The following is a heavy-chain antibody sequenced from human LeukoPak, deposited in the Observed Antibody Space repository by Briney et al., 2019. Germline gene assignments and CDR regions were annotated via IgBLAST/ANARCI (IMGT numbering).Heavy chain of an antibody. CDR3: ARESGSYYAFDI. CDR1: GGSISSYH. Sequence: PSETLSLTCTVSGGSISSYHWSWIRQPPGKGLEWLGYIYYSGSTNYNPSLKSRVTISVDTSKNQFFLKLSSVTAADTAVYYCARESGSYYAFDIWGQGTMVTVSS. CDR2: IYYSGST. V-gene: IGHV4-59*01. J-gene: IGHJ3*02. D-gene: IGHD1-26*01.